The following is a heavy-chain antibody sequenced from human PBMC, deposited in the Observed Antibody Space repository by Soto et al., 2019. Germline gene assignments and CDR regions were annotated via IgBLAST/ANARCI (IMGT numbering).Heavy chain of an antibody. CDR3: AKAGRFLEWLLIAGTAFDI. V-gene: IGHV3-23*01. CDR2: ISGSGGST. D-gene: IGHD3-3*01. CDR1: GFTFSSYA. Sequence: GGSLRLSCAASGFTFSSYAMSWVRQAPGKGLEWVSAISGSGGSTYYADSVKGRFTISRDNSKNTLYLQMNSLRAEDTAVYYCAKAGRFLEWLLIAGTAFDIWGQGTMVTVSS. J-gene: IGHJ3*02.